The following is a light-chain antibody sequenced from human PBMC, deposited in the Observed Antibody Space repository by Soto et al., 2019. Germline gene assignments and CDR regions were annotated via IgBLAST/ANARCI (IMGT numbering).Light chain of an antibody. Sequence: QSALTQPASVSGSPGQSITISCTGTSSDIGGYSYVSWYQQHPGKAPKLMIFEVSDRPSGVSNRFSGSKSGNTASLTISGLQAEDEADYYCSSYAGSNNFLVFGGGTKLTVL. CDR2: EVS. V-gene: IGLV2-14*01. CDR1: SSDIGGYSY. CDR3: SSYAGSNNFLV. J-gene: IGLJ3*02.